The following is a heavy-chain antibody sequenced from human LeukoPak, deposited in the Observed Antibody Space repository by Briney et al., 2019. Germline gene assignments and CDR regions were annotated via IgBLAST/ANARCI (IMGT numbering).Heavy chain of an antibody. CDR3: ARGHGGYHS. Sequence: SETLSLTCAVYGGSFSGYYWSWIRQPPGKGLEWIGYIYYSGSTNYNPSLKSRVTISVDTSKNQFSLKLSSVTAADTAVYYCARGHGGYHSWGQGTLVTVSS. V-gene: IGHV4-59*01. CDR1: GGSFSGYY. D-gene: IGHD2-15*01. J-gene: IGHJ4*02. CDR2: IYYSGST.